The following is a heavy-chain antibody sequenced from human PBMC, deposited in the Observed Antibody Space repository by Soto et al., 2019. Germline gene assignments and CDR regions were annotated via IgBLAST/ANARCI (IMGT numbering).Heavy chain of an antibody. D-gene: IGHD2-2*02. CDR3: ARDHTAFDY. Sequence: GGSLRLSCAASGFTFSSYAMHWVRQAPGKGLEYVSAISSNGGSTYYANSVKGRFTISRDNSKNTLYLQMGSLRAEDMAVYYCARDHTAFDYWGQGTLVTVSS. J-gene: IGHJ4*02. CDR1: GFTFSSYA. V-gene: IGHV3-64*01. CDR2: ISSNGGST.